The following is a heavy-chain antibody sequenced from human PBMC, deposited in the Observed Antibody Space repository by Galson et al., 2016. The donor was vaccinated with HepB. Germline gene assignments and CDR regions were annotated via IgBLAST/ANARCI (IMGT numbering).Heavy chain of an antibody. V-gene: IGHV5-10-1*01. J-gene: IGHJ4*02. CDR2: IAPRASLT. Sequence: QSGAEVKKPGESLRISWKGSGYSFTNYWNNWVRQMPGKGLEYMGRIAPRASLTHSSPSFQGQVTISADKSISTAYLPWSSLTASDTAMYYCARLSLGGSYLDYWGQGTLVTVSS. D-gene: IGHD1-26*01. CDR3: ARLSLGGSYLDY. CDR1: GYSFTNYW.